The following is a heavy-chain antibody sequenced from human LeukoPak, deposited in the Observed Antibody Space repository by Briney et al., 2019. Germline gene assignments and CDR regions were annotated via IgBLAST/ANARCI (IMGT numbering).Heavy chain of an antibody. Sequence: GGSLRLSCATSGLTFSTYGMHWVRQAPVKGLEWVAFVQKDGSYKKYADSVKGRFTISRDNSKNTLYLQMNSLRVDDTAVYYCANIPNLFGPDYWGQGSLVTVSS. CDR1: GLTFSTYG. J-gene: IGHJ4*02. D-gene: IGHD3-16*01. V-gene: IGHV3-30*02. CDR3: ANIPNLFGPDY. CDR2: VQKDGSYK.